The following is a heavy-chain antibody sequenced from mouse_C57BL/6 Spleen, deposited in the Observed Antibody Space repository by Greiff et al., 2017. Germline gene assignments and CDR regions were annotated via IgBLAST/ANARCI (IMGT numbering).Heavy chain of an antibody. Sequence: EVQLQQSGPELVKPGASVKMSCKASGYTFTDYNMHWVKQSHGQRLEWIGDINPYNGGTSYNQKFKGKATLTVNKSSSTAYMELRSLTSEDSAVYYYARLLRHKDFDVWGTGTTVTVSS. J-gene: IGHJ1*03. D-gene: IGHD2-12*01. V-gene: IGHV1-22*01. CDR3: ARLLRHKDFDV. CDR1: GYTFTDYN. CDR2: INPYNGGT.